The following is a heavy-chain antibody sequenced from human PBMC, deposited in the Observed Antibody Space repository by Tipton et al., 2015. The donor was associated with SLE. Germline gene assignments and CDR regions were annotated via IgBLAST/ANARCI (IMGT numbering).Heavy chain of an antibody. V-gene: IGHV4-4*07. CDR2: VHTSGST. D-gene: IGHD3-10*01. Sequence: LRLSCTVSGSSISNYYWSWIRQSAGKGLEWIGRVHTSGSTSYNPSLKSRVTISVDTSKNQFSLKLSSVTAADTAVYYCARGGVVTLTQFDYWGQGTLVTVSS. CDR1: GSSISNYY. CDR3: ARGGVVTLTQFDY. J-gene: IGHJ4*02.